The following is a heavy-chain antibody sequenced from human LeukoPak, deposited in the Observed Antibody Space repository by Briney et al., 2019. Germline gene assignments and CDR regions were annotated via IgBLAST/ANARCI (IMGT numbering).Heavy chain of an antibody. V-gene: IGHV3-30*04. CDR1: GFTFSSYA. J-gene: IGHJ6*03. D-gene: IGHD5-12*01. CDR2: ISYDGSNK. CDR3: AKGGGYEAQYYYYYLDV. Sequence: GGSLILSCASSGFTFSSYAMHWVRQAPRKGLEWVAVISYDGSNKYYADSVKGRFTISRDNSKNTLYLQMKSLRAEDTAVYSCAKGGGYEAQYYYYYLDVWGKGTTVTISS.